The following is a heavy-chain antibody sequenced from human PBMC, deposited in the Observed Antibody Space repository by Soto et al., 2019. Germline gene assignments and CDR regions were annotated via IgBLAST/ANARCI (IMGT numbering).Heavy chain of an antibody. CDR1: GYTFTSYY. CDR2: INPSGGST. V-gene: IGHV1-46*01. Sequence: ASVKVSCKASGYTFTSYYMHWVRQAPGQGLEWMGIINPSGGSTSYAQKFQGRVTMTRDTSTSTVYMELSSLRSEDTAVYYCARDEGVKGNSSYFDSWGQEPLVTVSS. D-gene: IGHD1-7*01. J-gene: IGHJ4*02. CDR3: ARDEGVKGNSSYFDS.